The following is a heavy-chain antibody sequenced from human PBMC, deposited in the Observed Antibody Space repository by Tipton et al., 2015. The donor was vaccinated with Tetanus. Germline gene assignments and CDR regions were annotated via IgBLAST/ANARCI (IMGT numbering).Heavy chain of an antibody. CDR2: IYYSGTT. Sequence: TLSLTCTVSGGPIISGTPYWGWIRQFPGKGLEWIGNIYYSGTTYYNSPLKSRVPISLDTSKNQLSPKMTSVTAADTAVYYCARQADNWFDPWGQGTLVVVSS. J-gene: IGHJ5*02. V-gene: IGHV4-39*01. CDR1: GGPIISGTPY. CDR3: ARQADNWFDP.